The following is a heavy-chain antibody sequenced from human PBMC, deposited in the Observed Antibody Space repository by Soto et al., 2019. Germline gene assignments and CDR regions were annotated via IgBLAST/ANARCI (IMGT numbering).Heavy chain of an antibody. D-gene: IGHD2-8*01. CDR3: ARDPGYCTNGVCPIFDF. CDR1: GGSITRHY. Sequence: SETLSLTCTVSGGSITRHYLSWIRQPPGKGLEWIGHFYHSGTTNYSPALKSRVTISIDQSKNQFSLRLNSVTAADTAVYFCARDPGYCTNGVCPIFDFWGQGIPVTVSS. V-gene: IGHV4-59*11. J-gene: IGHJ4*02. CDR2: FYHSGTT.